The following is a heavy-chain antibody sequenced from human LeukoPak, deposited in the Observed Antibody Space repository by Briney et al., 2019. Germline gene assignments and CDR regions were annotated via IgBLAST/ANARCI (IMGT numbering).Heavy chain of an antibody. D-gene: IGHD5-18*01. CDR1: GYTFTGYY. CDR2: INPNSGGT. J-gene: IGHJ5*02. V-gene: IGHV1-2*02. Sequence: EASVKVSCKASGYTFTGYYMHWVRQAPGQGLEWMGWINPNSGGTNYAQKLQGRVTMTTDTSTSTAYMELRSLRSDDTAVYYCARGRGYGNWFDPWGQGTLVTVSS. CDR3: ARGRGYGNWFDP.